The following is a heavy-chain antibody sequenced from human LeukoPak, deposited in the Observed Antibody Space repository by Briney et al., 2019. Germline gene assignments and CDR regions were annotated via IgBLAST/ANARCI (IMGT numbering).Heavy chain of an antibody. CDR1: GFTFDDYA. CDR3: AKDWGDGYNYFNY. CDR2: ISWNRGSI. Sequence: GGSLRLSCAASGFTFDDYAMHWVRQAPGKGLEWVSGISWNRGSIDYADSVKGRFTISRDNAENSLYLQMNSLRDEDTALYYCAKDWGDGYNYFNYWGQGTLVTVSS. J-gene: IGHJ4*02. V-gene: IGHV3-9*01. D-gene: IGHD5-24*01.